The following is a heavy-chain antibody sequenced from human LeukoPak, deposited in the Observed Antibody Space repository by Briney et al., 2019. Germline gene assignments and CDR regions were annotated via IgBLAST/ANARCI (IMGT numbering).Heavy chain of an antibody. V-gene: IGHV3-74*01. CDR2: INRDGSIT. CDR1: GFTLSNYW. Sequence: GGSVRLSCVASGFTLSNYWMHWVRQAPGKGLAWVSRINRDGSITNYADSVRGRFTISRDNARNTLDLQMNSLRAEDTALYYCVRDPFLSGDYWGLGTLATVSS. D-gene: IGHD3-3*01. J-gene: IGHJ4*02. CDR3: VRDPFLSGDY.